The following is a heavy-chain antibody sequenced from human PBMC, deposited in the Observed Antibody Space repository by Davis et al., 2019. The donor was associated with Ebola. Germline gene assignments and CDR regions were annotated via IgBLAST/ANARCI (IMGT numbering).Heavy chain of an antibody. CDR1: GFTSSSYW. Sequence: PGGSLRLSCAASGFTSSSYWMSWVRQAPGKGLAWVANIKQDGSEKYYVDSVKGRFTISRDNAKNSLYLQMNSLRAEDTAVYYCARALYYYGSGSYYTGGFWGQGTLVTVSS. CDR3: ARALYYYGSGSYYTGGF. CDR2: IKQDGSEK. D-gene: IGHD3-10*01. J-gene: IGHJ4*02. V-gene: IGHV3-7*01.